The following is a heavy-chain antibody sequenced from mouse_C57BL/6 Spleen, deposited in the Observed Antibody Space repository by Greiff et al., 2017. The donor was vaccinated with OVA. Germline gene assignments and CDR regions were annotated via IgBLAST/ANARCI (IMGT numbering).Heavy chain of an antibody. V-gene: IGHV5-4*01. Sequence: EVMLVESGGGLVKPGGSLKLSCAASGFTFSSYAMSWVRQTPEKRLEWVATISDGGSYTYYPDNVKGRFTISRDNAKNNLYLQMSHLKSEDTAMYYCARDELGFYFDYWGQGTTLTVSS. D-gene: IGHD4-1*01. CDR3: ARDELGFYFDY. CDR1: GFTFSSYA. J-gene: IGHJ2*01. CDR2: ISDGGSYT.